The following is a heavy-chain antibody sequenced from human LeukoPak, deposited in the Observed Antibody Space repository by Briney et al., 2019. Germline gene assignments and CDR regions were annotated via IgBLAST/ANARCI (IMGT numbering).Heavy chain of an antibody. Sequence: ASVKVSFKASGYTFTGYYMHWVRQAPGQGLEWMGWINTNTGNPTYAQGFTGRFVFSLDTSVSTAYLQISSLKAEDTAVYYCARADRYSSSFQTDYWGQGTLVTVSS. J-gene: IGHJ4*02. CDR1: GYTFTGYY. CDR2: INTNTGNP. D-gene: IGHD6-13*01. V-gene: IGHV7-4-1*02. CDR3: ARADRYSSSFQTDY.